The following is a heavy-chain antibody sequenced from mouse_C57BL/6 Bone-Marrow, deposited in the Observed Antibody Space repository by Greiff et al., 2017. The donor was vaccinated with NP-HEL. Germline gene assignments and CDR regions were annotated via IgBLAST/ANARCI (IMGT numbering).Heavy chain of an antibody. CDR1: GYTFTSYW. D-gene: IGHD1-1*01. Sequence: QVQLQQPGAELVEPGASVKLSCKASGYTFTSYWMQWVKQRPGQGLEWIGEIDPSDSYTNYNQKFKGKATLTVDTSSSTAYMQLSSLTSEDSAVYYCARRMGYYYGSSYYFDYWGQGTTLTVSS. CDR3: ARRMGYYYGSSYYFDY. CDR2: IDPSDSYT. V-gene: IGHV1-50*01. J-gene: IGHJ2*01.